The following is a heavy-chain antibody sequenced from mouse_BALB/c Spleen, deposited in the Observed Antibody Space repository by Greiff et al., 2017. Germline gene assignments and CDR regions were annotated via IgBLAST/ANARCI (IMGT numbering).Heavy chain of an antibody. V-gene: IGHV5-12-1*01. CDR3: ARHGGNYYGSLGDY. Sequence: EVKLVESGGGLVKPGGSLKLSCAASGFAFSSYDMSWVRQTPEKRLEWVAYISSGGGSTYYPDTVKGRFTISRDNAKNTLYLQMSSLKSEDTAMYYCARHGGNYYGSLGDYWGQGTSVTVSS. D-gene: IGHD1-1*01. CDR1: GFAFSSYD. CDR2: ISSGGGST. J-gene: IGHJ4*01.